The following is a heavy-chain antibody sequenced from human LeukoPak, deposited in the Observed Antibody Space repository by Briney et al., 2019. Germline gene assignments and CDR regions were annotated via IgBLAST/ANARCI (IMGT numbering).Heavy chain of an antibody. Sequence: SETLSLTCTVSGGSISSYYWSWIRQPPGKGLEWIGYIYYSGSTNYNPSLKSRVTISVDTSKNQFSLKLSSVTAADTAVYYCARASYSSSWSGPRKSTTYYYYGMDVWGQGTTVTVSS. CDR1: GGSISSYY. CDR3: ARASYSSSWSGPRKSTTYYYYGMDV. J-gene: IGHJ6*02. CDR2: IYYSGST. D-gene: IGHD6-13*01. V-gene: IGHV4-59*12.